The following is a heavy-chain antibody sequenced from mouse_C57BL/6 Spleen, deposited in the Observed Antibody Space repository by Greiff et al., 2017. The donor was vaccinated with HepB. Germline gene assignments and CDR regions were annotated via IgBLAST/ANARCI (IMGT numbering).Heavy chain of an antibody. D-gene: IGHD1-1*01. CDR1: GYTFTDYY. CDR3: ARLLYAMDY. Sequence: EVQLQQSVPELVKPGASVKISCKASGYTFTDYYMNWVKQSHGKSLEWIGDINPNNGGTSYNQKFKGKATLTVDKSSSTAYMELRSLTSEDSAVYYCARLLYAMDYWGQGTSVTVSS. J-gene: IGHJ4*01. CDR2: INPNNGGT. V-gene: IGHV1-26*01.